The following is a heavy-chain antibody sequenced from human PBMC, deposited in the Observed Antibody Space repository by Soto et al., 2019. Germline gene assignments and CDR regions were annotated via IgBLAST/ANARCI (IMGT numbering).Heavy chain of an antibody. CDR1: GFTVSTYH. J-gene: IGHJ4*02. CDR3: ARVHSRSYHYFDY. D-gene: IGHD6-13*01. CDR2: IYTAGSA. Sequence: EVQLVESGGGLVQPGGSLRLSCAASGFTVSTYHMSWVRQAPGKGLEWVSVIYTAGSADFADSVKGRFTNSRDNSKNTLYLQMSSLRAEDTAVYYCARVHSRSYHYFDYWGQGTLVTVSS. V-gene: IGHV3-66*01.